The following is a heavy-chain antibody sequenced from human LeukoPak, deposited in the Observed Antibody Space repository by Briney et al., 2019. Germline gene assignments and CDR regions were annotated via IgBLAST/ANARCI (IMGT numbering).Heavy chain of an antibody. V-gene: IGHV4-30-4*01. D-gene: IGHD6-13*01. CDR1: GGSISSGDYY. CDR2: IYYSGST. CDR3: ARVVRQQLVPASYYYYMDV. J-gene: IGHJ6*03. Sequence: SETLSLTCTVSGGSISSGDYYWSWIRQPPGKGLEWIGYIYYSGSTYYNPSLKSRVTISVDTSKNQFSLKLSSVTAADTAVYYCARVVRQQLVPASYYYYMDVWGKGTTVTVSS.